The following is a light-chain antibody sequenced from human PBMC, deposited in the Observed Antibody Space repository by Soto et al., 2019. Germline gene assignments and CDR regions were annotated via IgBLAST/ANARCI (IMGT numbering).Light chain of an antibody. Sequence: EIVLTQSPATLSLSPGERATLSCRASQSVNSYLAWYQQKPGQAPRLLIYDASNRATGIPARFSGSGSGTDFTLTISSLEPEDFAVYYCQQYGSSPPFTFGQGTKWIS. J-gene: IGKJ1*01. CDR2: DAS. V-gene: IGKV3-11*01. CDR3: QQYGSSPPFT. CDR1: QSVNSY.